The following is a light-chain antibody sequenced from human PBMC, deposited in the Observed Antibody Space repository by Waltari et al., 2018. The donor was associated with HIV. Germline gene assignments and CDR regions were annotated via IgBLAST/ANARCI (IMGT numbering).Light chain of an antibody. CDR1: QSIICW. Sequence: DIQMTQSPSTLSASVGDRVTITCRASQSIICWLAWYQQKPGKAPKLLIYKASSLESGVPSRFSGSGSGTEFTLTISSLQPDDFATYYCQQYYSSPGTFGQGTKVEIK. V-gene: IGKV1-5*03. J-gene: IGKJ1*01. CDR2: KAS. CDR3: QQYYSSPGT.